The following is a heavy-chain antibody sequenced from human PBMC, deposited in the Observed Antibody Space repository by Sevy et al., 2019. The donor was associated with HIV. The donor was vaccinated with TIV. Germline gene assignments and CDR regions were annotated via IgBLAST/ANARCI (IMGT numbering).Heavy chain of an antibody. J-gene: IGHJ4*02. CDR3: ARGVAATGPFDY. Sequence: GGSLRLSCAASGFTFSSYWMHWVRRAPGKGLVWVSRLNSDGTSTSYADSVKGRFTISRDNAKNTLYLQMNSLRTEDTAVYYCARGVAATGPFDYWGQGTLVTVSS. V-gene: IGHV3-74*01. CDR2: LNSDGTST. D-gene: IGHD6-13*01. CDR1: GFTFSSYW.